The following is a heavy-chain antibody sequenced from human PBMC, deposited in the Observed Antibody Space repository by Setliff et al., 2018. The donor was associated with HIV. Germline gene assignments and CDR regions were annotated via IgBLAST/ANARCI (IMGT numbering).Heavy chain of an antibody. D-gene: IGHD6-13*01. CDR1: GFTLSTYW. J-gene: IGHJ6*02. CDR2: IKQDGSEK. CDR3: ARDAPYTSSWLYYSYYYGLDV. Sequence: PGGSLRLSCAVSGFTLSTYWMSWVRQAPGKGLEWVANIKQDGSEKYYVGSVKGRFTISRDNANNSLYLQMNSLRAEDTALYYCARDAPYTSSWLYYSYYYGLDVWGQGTTVTVSS. V-gene: IGHV3-7*01.